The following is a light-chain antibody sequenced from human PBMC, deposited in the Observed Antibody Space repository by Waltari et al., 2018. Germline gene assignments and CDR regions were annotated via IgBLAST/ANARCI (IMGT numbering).Light chain of an antibody. CDR2: DVS. V-gene: IGLV2-14*01. CDR1: SGDAGGYNY. CDR3: ASYTNSDSEV. J-gene: IGLJ3*02. Sequence: QSALTQPASVSGSPGQSITIPCPGTSGDAGGYNYASWFQPHPGKVPKLIISDVSNRPSGVSDRFSGSKSGNTASLTISGLQAEDEASYYCASYTNSDSEVFGGGTKVTVL.